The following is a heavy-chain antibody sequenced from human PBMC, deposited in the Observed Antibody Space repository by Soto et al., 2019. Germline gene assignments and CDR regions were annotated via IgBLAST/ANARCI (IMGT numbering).Heavy chain of an antibody. J-gene: IGHJ6*03. CDR3: ARDGGMVIDRYYYYYYIDV. V-gene: IGHV1-2*04. Sequence: ASVKVSCKACGYTFTGYYMHWVRQAPGQGLEGMGWINPNSGGTNYAQKFQGWVTMTRDTSISTAYMELSRLRSDDTAVYYCARDGGMVIDRYYYYYYIDVWGKGPTVTVSS. D-gene: IGHD2-21*01. CDR2: INPNSGGT. CDR1: GYTFTGYY.